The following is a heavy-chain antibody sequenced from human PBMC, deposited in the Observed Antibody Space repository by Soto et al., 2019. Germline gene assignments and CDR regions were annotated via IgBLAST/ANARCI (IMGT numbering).Heavy chain of an antibody. CDR1: GFTFSNAW. J-gene: IGHJ6*02. CDR2: IKSKTDGGTT. V-gene: IGHV3-15*07. D-gene: IGHD3-3*01. CDR3: TTDRELRETYYDFWSGYTSYYGMDV. Sequence: GGSLRLSCAASGFTFSNAWMNWVRQAPGKGLEWVGRIKSKTDGGTTDYAAPVKGRFTISREDSKNTLYLQMNSLKTGDTAVYYCTTDRELRETYYDFWSGYTSYYGMDVWGQGTTVTVSS.